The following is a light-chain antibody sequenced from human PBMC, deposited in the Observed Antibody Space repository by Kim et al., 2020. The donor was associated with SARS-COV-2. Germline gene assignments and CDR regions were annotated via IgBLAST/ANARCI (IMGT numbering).Light chain of an antibody. J-gene: IGKJ1*01. CDR3: QQYNSYPET. Sequence: SASVGDTVSITCRDSHEISVFLAWYQQKPGEAPKLLMYKASTLESGVPSRFRGSGSGTEFSLTISSLQPDDFAVYYCQQYNSYPETFGQGTKLEI. CDR2: KAS. CDR1: HEISVF. V-gene: IGKV1-5*03.